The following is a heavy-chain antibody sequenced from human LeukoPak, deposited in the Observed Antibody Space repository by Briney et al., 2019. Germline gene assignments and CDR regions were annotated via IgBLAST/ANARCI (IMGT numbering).Heavy chain of an antibody. CDR3: ARDIVATIGATRDY. V-gene: IGHV3-7*01. CDR2: TKQDGSEI. J-gene: IGHJ4*02. CDR1: GFIPNTDR. Sequence: GGSLRLSREDSGFIPNTDRMRRVRPGPEEGLERVAHTKQDGSEIYYADSVKGRFTISRDNGKNSLYLQMNSLRAEDTAVYYCARDIVATIGATRDYWGQGTLVTVSS. D-gene: IGHD5-12*01.